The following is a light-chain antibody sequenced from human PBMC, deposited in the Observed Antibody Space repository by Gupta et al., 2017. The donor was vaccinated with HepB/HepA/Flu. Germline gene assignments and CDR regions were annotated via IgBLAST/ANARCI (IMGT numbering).Light chain of an antibody. CDR2: AAS. Sequence: DIQITQSPSSLSASVGDRFTITCRASQDISNYLAWFQHKPGQAPKSLIYAASNLQSGVPSRFSGSGSGTDFTLTISSLQPEDFATYYCQHDYNYPLSFGRGTKVQIK. CDR1: QDISNY. J-gene: IGKJ4*01. CDR3: QHDYNYPLS. V-gene: IGKV1-16*01.